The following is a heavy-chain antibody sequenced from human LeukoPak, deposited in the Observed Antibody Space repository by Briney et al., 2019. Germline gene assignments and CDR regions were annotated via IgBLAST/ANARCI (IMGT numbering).Heavy chain of an antibody. CDR2: VYHGGSS. CDR3: ARGVDYYDSSGYYYGAFDI. D-gene: IGHD3-22*01. Sequence: SETLSLTCTVSGYSISSGFYWGWIRQPPGKGLEWIGNVYHGGSSYYNPSLKSRVTISVDTSKNQFSLNLYSVTAADTAVYYCARGVDYYDSSGYYYGAFDIWGQGTMVTVSS. J-gene: IGHJ3*02. V-gene: IGHV4-38-2*02. CDR1: GYSISSGFY.